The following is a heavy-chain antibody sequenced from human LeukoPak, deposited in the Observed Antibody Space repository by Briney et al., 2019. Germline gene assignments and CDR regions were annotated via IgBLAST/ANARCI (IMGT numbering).Heavy chain of an antibody. J-gene: IGHJ5*02. V-gene: IGHV1-2*02. CDR2: INPKSGRT. Sequence: ASVRVSCKTSGYSFTDYYIHWVRQAPGQGLEWMGWINPKSGRTSSARKFQGRVTMTRDPSISTVYKDMAWLTSDDTAIYFCARADFVDAGPYLIGPWGQGTLVTVSS. CDR3: ARADFVDAGPYLIGP. D-gene: IGHD3-3*01. CDR1: GYSFTDYY.